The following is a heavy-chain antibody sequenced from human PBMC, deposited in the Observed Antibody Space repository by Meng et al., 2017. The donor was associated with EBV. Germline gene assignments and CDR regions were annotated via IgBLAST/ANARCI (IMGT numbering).Heavy chain of an antibody. Sequence: QLQLYQSGPGLVKPSEXLSLPCTVAGDSISSRSYYWGWIRQSPGKGLEWIGNVYYSGNSYYNPSLKSRVTISVDTSKNQFYLKLISVTAADTAVYFCARVSFYDYWSGYSFNWFDPWGQGTLVTVSS. D-gene: IGHD3-3*01. J-gene: IGHJ5*02. CDR3: ARVSFYDYWSGYSFNWFDP. V-gene: IGHV4-39*01. CDR1: GDSISSRSYY. CDR2: VYYSGNS.